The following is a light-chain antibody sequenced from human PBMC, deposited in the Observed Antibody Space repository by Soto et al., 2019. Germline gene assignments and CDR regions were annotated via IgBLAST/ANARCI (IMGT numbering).Light chain of an antibody. CDR1: QNVDNW. CDR2: DAS. J-gene: IGKJ1*01. Sequence: DIQMTQSPSTLSASVGDRVTITCRASQNVDNWVAWYQQKPGKAPKFLIYDASNLESGVPSRFSGRGSGTEFTLTLSSLQPDDFATYYCQRYTSNSRPFGQGTRV. CDR3: QRYTSNSRP. V-gene: IGKV1-5*01.